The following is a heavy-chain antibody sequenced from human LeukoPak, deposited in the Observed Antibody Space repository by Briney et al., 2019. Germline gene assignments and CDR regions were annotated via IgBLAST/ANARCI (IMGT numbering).Heavy chain of an antibody. D-gene: IGHD5-24*01. CDR1: GFTFSSYA. V-gene: IGHV3-30*18. Sequence: TGGSLRLSCAASGFTFSSYAMSWVRQAPGKGLEWVAVISYHGSDKYYADSVKGRFTISRDNSKNTLYLQMNTLRVEDTAIYYCAKDPTGYNEPLPFDYWGQGTLVTVSS. CDR3: AKDPTGYNEPLPFDY. CDR2: ISYHGSDK. J-gene: IGHJ4*02.